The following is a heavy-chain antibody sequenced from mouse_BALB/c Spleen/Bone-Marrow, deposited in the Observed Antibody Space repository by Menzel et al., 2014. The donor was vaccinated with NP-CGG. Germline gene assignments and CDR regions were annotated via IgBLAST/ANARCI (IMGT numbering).Heavy chain of an antibody. D-gene: IGHD2-4*01. CDR2: IDPFNGVT. J-gene: IGHJ3*01. CDR1: GYSFTNYY. V-gene: IGHV1S135*01. Sequence: EVQLQESGPELMKPGASVKISCKASGYSFTNYYIHWVKQSHGKSLEWIGYIDPFNGVTTYSQKFKGKATLTVDKSSNTAYMHLSSLTSEDSAVFYCARRVITTGPGFAYWGQGTLVTVSA. CDR3: ARRVITTGPGFAY.